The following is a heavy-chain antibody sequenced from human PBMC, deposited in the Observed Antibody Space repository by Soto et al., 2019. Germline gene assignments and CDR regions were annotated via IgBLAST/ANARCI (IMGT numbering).Heavy chain of an antibody. CDR3: ASQLESTTYFDY. CDR2: ISHTGSP. Sequence: SETLSLTCTVSGGSISNSDYFWAWMRQPPGKGLDWVGTISHTGSPRYNPSLKSRVTISVDTSKNQFSLRLPSVTAADTAVFYCASQLESTTYFDYWGRGTLVTVSS. CDR1: GGSISNSDYF. D-gene: IGHD1-1*01. V-gene: IGHV4-39*01. J-gene: IGHJ4*02.